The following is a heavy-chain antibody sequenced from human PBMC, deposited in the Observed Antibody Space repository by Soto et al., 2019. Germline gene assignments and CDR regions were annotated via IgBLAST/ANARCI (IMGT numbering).Heavy chain of an antibody. D-gene: IGHD3-10*01. CDR3: ATLWFGDSAC. Sequence: QVQLVESGGGLVKPGGSLRLSCEASGFTFSDYYMSWIRQAPGKGLEWVSYISSSSSYTNYADSVEGRFTISRNNAKNSLYLQMNSLRAEDTAVYYFATLWFGDSACWGQGTLVTVSS. CDR1: GFTFSDYY. V-gene: IGHV3-11*05. J-gene: IGHJ4*02. CDR2: ISSSSSYT.